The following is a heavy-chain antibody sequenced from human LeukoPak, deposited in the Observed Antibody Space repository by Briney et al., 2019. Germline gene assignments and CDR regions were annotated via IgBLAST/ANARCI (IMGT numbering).Heavy chain of an antibody. V-gene: IGHV4-34*01. CDR2: INHRGST. Sequence: SETLSLTCAVYGGSFSGYYWSWIRQPPGKGLEWIGEINHRGSTNYNPSLKSRVTISVDTSKNQFSLKLSSVTAADTAVYYCARHKRSGLTVVRGNWFDPWGQGTLVTVSS. J-gene: IGHJ5*02. CDR3: ARHKRSGLTVVRGNWFDP. D-gene: IGHD3-10*01. CDR1: GGSFSGYY.